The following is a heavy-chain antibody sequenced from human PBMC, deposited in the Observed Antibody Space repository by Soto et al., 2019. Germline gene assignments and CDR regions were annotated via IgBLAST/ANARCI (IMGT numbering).Heavy chain of an antibody. CDR3: ARMESFGSLNWFDP. CDR1: GYTFTNND. D-gene: IGHD5-18*01. CDR2: MNPGSGDT. Sequence: ASVKVSCKASGYTFTNNDVSWVRQATGQGLEWMGWMNPGSGDTGYAQKFQGRVTMTRDISIATAYMELNSLTSEDTAIYYCARMESFGSLNWFDPWVREPWSPSP. J-gene: IGHJ5*02. V-gene: IGHV1-8*02.